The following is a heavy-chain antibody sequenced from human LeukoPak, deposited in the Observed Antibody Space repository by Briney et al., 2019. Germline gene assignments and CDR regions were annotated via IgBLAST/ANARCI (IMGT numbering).Heavy chain of an antibody. V-gene: IGHV3-21*01. CDR2: ISSSSSYI. Sequence: GGSLRLSCAASGFTFSSYSMNWVRQAPGKGLEWVSSISSSSSYIYYADSVKGRFTISRDNAKNSLYLQMNSLRAEDTAIYYCARAHYYDSSALDYWGQGTLVTVSS. CDR1: GFTFSSYS. CDR3: ARAHYYDSSALDY. D-gene: IGHD3-22*01. J-gene: IGHJ4*02.